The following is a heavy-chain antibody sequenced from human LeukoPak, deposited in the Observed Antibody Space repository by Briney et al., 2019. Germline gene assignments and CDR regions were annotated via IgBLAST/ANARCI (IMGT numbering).Heavy chain of an antibody. CDR1: GYTFTGYG. J-gene: IGHJ4*02. CDR3: ARGDVVVETPPTN. V-gene: IGHV1-18*04. Sequence: ASVKVSCKASGYTFTGYGISWVRQAPGQGLQWMGWISVYNGNTNYAQKLQGRVTMTTDTSTSTAYMELRSLRSDDTAVYYCARGDVVVETPPTNWGQGTLVTVSS. CDR2: ISVYNGNT. D-gene: IGHD2-2*01.